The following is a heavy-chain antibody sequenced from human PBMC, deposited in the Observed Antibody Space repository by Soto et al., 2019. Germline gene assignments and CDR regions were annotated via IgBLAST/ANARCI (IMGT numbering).Heavy chain of an antibody. J-gene: IGHJ4*02. CDR3: AKDRLAGNFDY. Sequence: EVQVLDAGGGLVQPGGSLRLSCAASGFTFNSYDMNWVRQAAGKGLEWVATISATGGSTYYADSVKGRFTISRDNSKNTLYLQMNGLRVEDTAVYYCAKDRLAGNFDYWGQGTQVTVSS. CDR1: GFTFNSYD. CDR2: ISATGGST. V-gene: IGHV3-23*01.